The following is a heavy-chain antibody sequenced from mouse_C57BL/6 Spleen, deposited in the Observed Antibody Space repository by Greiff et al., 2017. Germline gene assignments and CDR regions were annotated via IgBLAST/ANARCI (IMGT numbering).Heavy chain of an antibody. J-gene: IGHJ2*01. Sequence: HVQLQPSGAELARPGASVKLSCKASGYTFTSYGISWVKQRTGQGLEWIGEISPRSGNTYYNEKFKGKATLTADKSSSTAYMELRSLTSEDSAVYFCARDTGSPYFDYWGQGTTLTVSS. V-gene: IGHV1-81*01. CDR2: ISPRSGNT. CDR3: ARDTGSPYFDY. CDR1: GYTFTSYG. D-gene: IGHD1-1*01.